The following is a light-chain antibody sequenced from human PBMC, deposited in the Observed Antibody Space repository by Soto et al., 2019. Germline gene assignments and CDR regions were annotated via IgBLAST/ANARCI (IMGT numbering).Light chain of an antibody. Sequence: QSVLTQPPSVSAAPGQKVTISCSGSSSNIGNNYVSWYQQFPGTAPKLLIYDNNKRPSGIPDRFSGSKSGTSATLGITGLQTGDGADYYCGTWDTSVSALVFGGGTKVTVL. CDR3: GTWDTSVSALV. CDR1: SSNIGNNY. CDR2: DNN. J-gene: IGLJ2*01. V-gene: IGLV1-51*01.